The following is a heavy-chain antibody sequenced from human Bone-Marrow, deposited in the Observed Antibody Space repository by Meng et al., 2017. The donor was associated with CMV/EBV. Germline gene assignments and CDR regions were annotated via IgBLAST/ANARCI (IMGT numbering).Heavy chain of an antibody. D-gene: IGHD2-2*01. J-gene: IGHJ5*02. CDR3: ARLREYCSSTSCYFDWFDP. V-gene: IGHV1-18*01. CDR1: GYTFTSYG. CDR2: ISAYNGNT. Sequence: ASVKVSCKASGYTFTSYGISWVRQAPGQGLEWMGWISAYNGNTNYAQKLQGRVTMTTDISTSTAYMELRSLRSDDTAVYYCARLREYCSSTSCYFDWFDPWGQGTLVTVSS.